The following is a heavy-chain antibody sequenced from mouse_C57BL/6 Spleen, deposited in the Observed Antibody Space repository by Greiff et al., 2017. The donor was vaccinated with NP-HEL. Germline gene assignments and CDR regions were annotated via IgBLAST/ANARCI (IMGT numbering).Heavy chain of an antibody. Sequence: ESGPGLVKPSQSLSLTCSVTGYSITSGYYWNWIRQFPGNKLEWMGYISYDGSNNYNPSLKNRISITRDTSKNQFFLKLNSVTTEDTATYYCASYGSSYEFAYWGQGTLVTVSA. CDR3: ASYGSSYEFAY. J-gene: IGHJ3*01. CDR2: ISYDGSN. D-gene: IGHD1-1*01. V-gene: IGHV3-6*01. CDR1: GYSITSGYY.